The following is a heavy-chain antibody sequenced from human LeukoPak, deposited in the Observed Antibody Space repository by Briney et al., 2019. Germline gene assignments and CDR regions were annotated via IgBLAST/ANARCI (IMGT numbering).Heavy chain of an antibody. CDR1: GFTFSSYA. CDR2: ISGSGGST. D-gene: IGHD6-19*01. V-gene: IGHV3-23*01. Sequence: PGGPLRLSCAASGFTFSSYAMSWVRQAPGKGLEWVSAISGSGGSTYYADSVKGRFTISRDNSKNTLYLQMNSLRAEDTAVYYCAKALPGYSSGWHDAFDIWGQGTMVTVSS. J-gene: IGHJ3*02. CDR3: AKALPGYSSGWHDAFDI.